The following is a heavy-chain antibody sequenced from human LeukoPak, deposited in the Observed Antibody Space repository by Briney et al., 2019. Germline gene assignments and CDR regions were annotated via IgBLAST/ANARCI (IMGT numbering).Heavy chain of an antibody. Sequence: SQTLSLTCTVSGGSISSGGYYWSWIRQHPGTGLEWIEYIYYSGSTYYNPSLKSRVTISVDTSKNQFSLKLSSVTAADTAVYYCASLRTTTVSFDYWGQGTLVTVSS. J-gene: IGHJ4*02. D-gene: IGHD4-17*01. V-gene: IGHV4-31*03. CDR1: GGSISSGGYY. CDR2: IYYSGST. CDR3: ASLRTTTVSFDY.